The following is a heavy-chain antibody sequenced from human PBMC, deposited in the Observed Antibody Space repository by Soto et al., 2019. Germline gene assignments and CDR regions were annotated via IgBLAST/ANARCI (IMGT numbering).Heavy chain of an antibody. Sequence: ASVKVSCKASGGTFSSYAISWVRQAPGQGLEWMGGIIPIFGTANYAQKFQGRVTITADESTSTAYMVLSSLRSEDTAVYYCARPRVTATLYGMDVWGQGTTVTVSS. V-gene: IGHV1-69*13. CDR2: IIPIFGTA. CDR1: GGTFSSYA. J-gene: IGHJ6*02. D-gene: IGHD2-21*02. CDR3: ARPRVTATLYGMDV.